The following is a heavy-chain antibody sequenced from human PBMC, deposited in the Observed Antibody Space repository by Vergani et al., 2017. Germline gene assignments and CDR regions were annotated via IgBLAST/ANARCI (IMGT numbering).Heavy chain of an antibody. V-gene: IGHV4-59*01. Sequence: QVQLQESGPGLVKPSQTLSLTCTVSGGPISSYYWSWIRQPPGKGLEWIWYIYYSGSTNYNPSLKSRVTISVDTSKNQFSLKLSSVTAADTAVYYCAGVADTAMGPYYYYGMDVWGQGTTVTVSS. CDR1: GGPISSYY. CDR2: IYYSGST. D-gene: IGHD5-18*01. J-gene: IGHJ6*02. CDR3: AGVADTAMGPYYYYGMDV.